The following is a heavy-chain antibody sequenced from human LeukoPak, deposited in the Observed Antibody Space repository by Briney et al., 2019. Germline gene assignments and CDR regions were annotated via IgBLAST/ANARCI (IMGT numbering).Heavy chain of an antibody. D-gene: IGHD2-15*01. CDR3: ARVGTDCSDGNCY. CDR1: GYTFTSYY. Sequence: ASVKVSCKASGYTFTSYYMHWVRQAPGQGLEWLGIINPSGGSTSYAQKFQGRITMTRDTSTTTVYMDLSSLRSEDTAVYYCARVGTDCSDGNCYWGQGTLVTVSS. V-gene: IGHV1-46*01. CDR2: INPSGGST. J-gene: IGHJ4*02.